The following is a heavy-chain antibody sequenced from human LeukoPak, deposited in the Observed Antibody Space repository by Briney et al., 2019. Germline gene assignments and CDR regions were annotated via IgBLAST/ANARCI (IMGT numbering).Heavy chain of an antibody. CDR1: GYSFTSYW. CDR3: ARLRRYFDWLPTMYYFDY. CDR2: IYPGDSDT. J-gene: IGHJ4*02. D-gene: IGHD3-9*01. V-gene: IGHV5-51*01. Sequence: GESLKISCKGSGYSFTSYWIGWVRRMPGKGLEWMGIIYPGDSDTRYSPSFQGQVTISADKSISTAYLQWSSLKASDTAMYYCARLRRYFDWLPTMYYFDYWGQGTLVTVSS.